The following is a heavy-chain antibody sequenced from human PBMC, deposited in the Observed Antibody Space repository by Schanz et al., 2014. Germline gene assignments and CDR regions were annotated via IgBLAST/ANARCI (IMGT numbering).Heavy chain of an antibody. Sequence: QVQLVQSGAEVKKPGASVKVSCKASGYTFTSHGINWVRQAPGQGLEWMGRIIPILGIANYAQKFQGRVTITADKSTFTAYMDVSSLRSEDTAVYYCASSGAGYSSSWDFDYWGQGTLVTVSS. D-gene: IGHD6-13*01. J-gene: IGHJ4*02. CDR2: IIPILGIA. CDR1: GYTFTSHG. CDR3: ASSGAGYSSSWDFDY. V-gene: IGHV1-69*04.